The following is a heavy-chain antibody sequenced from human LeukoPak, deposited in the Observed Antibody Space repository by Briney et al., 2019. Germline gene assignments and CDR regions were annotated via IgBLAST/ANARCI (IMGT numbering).Heavy chain of an antibody. CDR3: TTRTGTTRWPQGY. D-gene: IGHD1-7*01. J-gene: IGHJ4*02. V-gene: IGHV3-15*01. CDR2: IKSKTDGGTT. Sequence: PGGSLRLSCAASGFTFSNAWMSWVRQAPGKGLEWVGRIKSKTDGGTTDYAAPVKGRFTISRGDSKNTLYLQMNSLKTEDTAVYYCTTRTGTTRWPQGYWGQGTLVTVSS. CDR1: GFTFSNAW.